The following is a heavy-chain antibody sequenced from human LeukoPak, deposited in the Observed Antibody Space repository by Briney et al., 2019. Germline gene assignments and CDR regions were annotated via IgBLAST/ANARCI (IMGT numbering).Heavy chain of an antibody. D-gene: IGHD3-10*01. CDR2: INPSGGST. CDR3: ARDSTMVRGVISYYFDY. CDR1: GYTFTSYY. Sequence: GESLKISCKGSGYTFTSYYMHWVRQAPGQGLEWMGIINPSGGSTSYAQKFQGRVTVTRDTSTSTVYMELSSLRSEDTAVYYCARDSTMVRGVISYYFDYWGQGTLVTVSS. J-gene: IGHJ4*02. V-gene: IGHV1-46*01.